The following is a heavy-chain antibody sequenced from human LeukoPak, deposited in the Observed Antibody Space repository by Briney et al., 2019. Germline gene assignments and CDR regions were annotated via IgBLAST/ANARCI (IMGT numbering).Heavy chain of an antibody. CDR1: GYTFTSYD. CDR2: ISAYNGNT. V-gene: IGHV1-18*01. Sequence: ASVKVSCKASGYTFTSYDINWVRQATGQGLEWMGWISAYNGNTNYAQKLQGRVTMTTDTSTSTAYMELRSLRSDDTAVYYCARDWSYCSSTSCRNLNWFDPWGQGTLVTVSS. CDR3: ARDWSYCSSTSCRNLNWFDP. D-gene: IGHD2-2*01. J-gene: IGHJ5*02.